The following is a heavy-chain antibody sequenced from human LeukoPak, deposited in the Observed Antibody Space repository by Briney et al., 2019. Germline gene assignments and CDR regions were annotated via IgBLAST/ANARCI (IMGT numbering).Heavy chain of an antibody. J-gene: IGHJ3*02. CDR3: ARHYYGSGSSAFDI. CDR1: GGSFSGYY. V-gene: IGHV4-34*01. D-gene: IGHD3-10*01. CDR2: INHSGST. Sequence: SETLSLTCAVYGGSFSGYYWSWIRQPPGKGLEWIGEINHSGSTNYNPSLKSRVTISVDTSKNQFSLKLSSVTAADTALYYCARHYYGSGSSAFDIWGQGTVVTVSS.